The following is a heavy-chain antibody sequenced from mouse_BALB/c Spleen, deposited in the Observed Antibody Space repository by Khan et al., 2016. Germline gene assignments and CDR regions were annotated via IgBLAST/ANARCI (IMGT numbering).Heavy chain of an antibody. D-gene: IGHD2-13*01. V-gene: IGHV9-3*02. J-gene: IGHJ4*01. CDR3: ARTGDSPYYAMDY. CDR1: EYTFTNYG. Sequence: QSQLVQAGPELKKPGETVKISCKASEYTFTNYGMDWVKQAPGKGLKWMGWINTNTGEPTYAEELKGRFAFSLEASANTTYLQIHNLKNGDQATYSGARTGDSPYYAMDYWGQGTSVTVSS. CDR2: INTNTGEP.